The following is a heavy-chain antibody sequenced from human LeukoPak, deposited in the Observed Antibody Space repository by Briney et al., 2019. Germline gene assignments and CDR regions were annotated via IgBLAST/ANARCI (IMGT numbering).Heavy chain of an antibody. D-gene: IGHD5-24*01. V-gene: IGHV4-61*02. CDR3: AREDYNSL. CDR1: GGSFSSPNYY. CDR2: IYTTGFT. Sequence: SQTLSLTCTVSGGSFSSPNYYWSWIRQPAGKGLEWIGRIYTTGFTNYHPSLKSRVTVSIDTSKNQFYLKLTSVTAADTAVYYCAREDYNSLWGQGTLVTVSS. J-gene: IGHJ4*02.